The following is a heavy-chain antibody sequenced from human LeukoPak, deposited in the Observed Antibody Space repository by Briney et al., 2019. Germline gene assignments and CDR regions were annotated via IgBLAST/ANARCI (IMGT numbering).Heavy chain of an antibody. J-gene: IGHJ3*02. CDR3: ARSGPAAGRHDAFDI. CDR1: GFTFSSYG. CDR2: IWYDGSNK. V-gene: IGHV3-33*01. Sequence: GRSLRLSCAASGFTFSSYGMHWVRQAPGKGLEWVAVIWYDGSNKYYADSVKGRFTISRDNSKNTLYLQMNSLRAEDTAVYFCARSGPAAGRHDAFDIWGQGTKVTVSS. D-gene: IGHD2-2*01.